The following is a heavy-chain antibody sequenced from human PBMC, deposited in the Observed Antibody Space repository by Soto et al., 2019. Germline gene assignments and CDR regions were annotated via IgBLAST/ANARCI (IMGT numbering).Heavy chain of an antibody. J-gene: IGHJ1*01. CDR3: ARGPRDFCGRDCSSEH. CDR1: GFIFTSYG. D-gene: IGHD2-21*02. CDR2: ISYDGTNK. V-gene: IGHV3-30*03. Sequence: WVSLRLSCTAAGFIFTSYGIRFIRQAPFTGLEWVALISYDGTNKYYPVSVKGRFTIARDNPKNTLYLEMNCLRDEDTALYYCARGPRDFCGRDCSSEHWGQGTQVTVSS.